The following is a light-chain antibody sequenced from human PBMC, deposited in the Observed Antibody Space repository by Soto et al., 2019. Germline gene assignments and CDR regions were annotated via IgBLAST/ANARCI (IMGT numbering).Light chain of an antibody. CDR3: RQSYSTPRT. CDR1: QSISTY. V-gene: IGKV1-39*01. J-gene: IGKJ1*01. CDR2: SAS. Sequence: LQKSQCRTSQYRTVGERVTSTGLASQSISTYLNWYQHKAGKAPKLLIYSASNLQSGVPSRFSGRGSETDFTLTIIKLPPEDFATHQCRQSYSTPRTFGQGTKVDIK.